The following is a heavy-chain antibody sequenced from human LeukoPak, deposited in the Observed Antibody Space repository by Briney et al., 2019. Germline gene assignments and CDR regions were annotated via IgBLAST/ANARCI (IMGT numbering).Heavy chain of an antibody. CDR3: TRDWGQGGYDESGY. CDR2: ISGSSSYI. V-gene: IGHV3-21*01. Sequence: PGGSLRLSCVASGFTVSSNYMSWVRQAPGKGLEWVSSISGSSSYIYYADSVKGRFTISRDNAMNSLYLQMNSLSAEDTAVYYCTRDWGQGGYDESGYWGQGALVTVSS. D-gene: IGHD5-12*01. J-gene: IGHJ4*02. CDR1: GFTVSSNY.